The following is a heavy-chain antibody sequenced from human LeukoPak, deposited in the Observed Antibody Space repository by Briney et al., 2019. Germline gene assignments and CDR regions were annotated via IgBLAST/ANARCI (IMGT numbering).Heavy chain of an antibody. Sequence: PSETLSLTCAVYGGSFSGYYWSWIRQPPGKGLEWIGEINHSGSTNYNPSLKSRVTISVDTSKNQFSLKLSSVTAADTAVYYCARGLKVFSYWGQGTLVTVSS. V-gene: IGHV4-34*01. CDR1: GGSFSGYY. J-gene: IGHJ4*02. CDR2: INHSGST. CDR3: ARGLKVFSY.